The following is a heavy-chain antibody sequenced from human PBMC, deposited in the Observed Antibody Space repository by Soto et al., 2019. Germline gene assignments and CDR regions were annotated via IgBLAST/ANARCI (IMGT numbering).Heavy chain of an antibody. Sequence: PGGSLRLSCAASGFTFSFYAMHWGRQGPGKGLEWVAVISYNGRNKHYVDSVKGRFTISRDNSQDTLYLQMDSLRPDDTAVYYCARQAKIGDRSQFYFDSWGQGTLVTVSS. J-gene: IGHJ4*02. V-gene: IGHV3-30*04. CDR3: ARQAKIGDRSQFYFDS. D-gene: IGHD3-16*01. CDR2: ISYNGRNK. CDR1: GFTFSFYA.